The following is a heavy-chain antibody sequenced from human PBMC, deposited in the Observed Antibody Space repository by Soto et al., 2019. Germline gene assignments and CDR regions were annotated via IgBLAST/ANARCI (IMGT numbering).Heavy chain of an antibody. CDR2: INHSGST. V-gene: IGHV4-34*01. CDR1: GGSFSGYY. Sequence: PSETLSLTCAVYGGSFSGYYWSWIRQPPGKGLEWIGEINHSGSTNYNPSLKSRVTISVDTSKNQFSLKLSSVTAADTAVYYCARGGDFWSGSLPRYYYMDVWGKGTTVTVSS. J-gene: IGHJ6*03. D-gene: IGHD3-3*01. CDR3: ARGGDFWSGSLPRYYYMDV.